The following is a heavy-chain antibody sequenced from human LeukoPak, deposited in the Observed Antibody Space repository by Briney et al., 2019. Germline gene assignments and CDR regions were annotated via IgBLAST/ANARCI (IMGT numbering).Heavy chain of an antibody. D-gene: IGHD2-2*01. CDR3: ARECSSTSCLGAFDI. J-gene: IGHJ3*02. CDR2: IIPIFGTA. Sequence: SVKVSCKASGYTFTGYYMHWVRQAPGQGLEWMGGIIPIFGTANYAQKFQGRVTITTDESTSTAYMELSSLRSEDTAVYYCARECSSTSCLGAFDIWGQGTMVTVSS. CDR1: GYTFTGYY. V-gene: IGHV1-69*05.